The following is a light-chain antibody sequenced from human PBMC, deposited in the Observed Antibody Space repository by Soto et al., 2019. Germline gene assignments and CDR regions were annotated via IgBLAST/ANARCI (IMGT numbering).Light chain of an antibody. CDR2: EVS. Sequence: QSALPPPASVSGSPGQSITISCTGTSSDVGGYNYVSWYQQHPGKAPKLMIYEVSNRPSGVSNRFSGSKSGNTASLTISGRQAEDEADYYCSSYTSSSTWVFGGGTKGTVL. V-gene: IGLV2-14*01. CDR3: SSYTSSSTWV. J-gene: IGLJ3*02. CDR1: SSDVGGYNY.